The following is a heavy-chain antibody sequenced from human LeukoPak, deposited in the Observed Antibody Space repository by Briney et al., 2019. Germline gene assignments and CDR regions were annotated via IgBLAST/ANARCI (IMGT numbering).Heavy chain of an antibody. CDR1: GFTFSSYG. D-gene: IGHD6-13*01. V-gene: IGHV3-30*18. Sequence: GGSLRLSCAASGFTFSSYGMHWVRQAPGKGLEWVAVISYDGSNKYYADSVKGRFTISRDNSKNTLYLQMSSLRAEDTAVYYCAKDRYSSSWSPYFDYWGQGTLVTVSS. CDR3: AKDRYSSSWSPYFDY. CDR2: ISYDGSNK. J-gene: IGHJ4*02.